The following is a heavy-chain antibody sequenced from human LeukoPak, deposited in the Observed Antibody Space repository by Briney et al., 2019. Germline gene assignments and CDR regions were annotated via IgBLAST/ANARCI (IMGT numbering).Heavy chain of an antibody. J-gene: IGHJ6*02. V-gene: IGHV1-2*06. D-gene: IGHD6-13*01. CDR2: INPNSGGI. CDR3: ASVASSSWELYYYYYGMDV. Sequence: ASVKVSCKASGYTFTGYYMHWVRQAPGQGLEWMGRINPNSGGINYAQKFQGRVTMTRDTSISTAYMELSRLRSDDTAVYYCASVASSSWELYYYYYGMDVWGQGTTVTVSS. CDR1: GYTFTGYY.